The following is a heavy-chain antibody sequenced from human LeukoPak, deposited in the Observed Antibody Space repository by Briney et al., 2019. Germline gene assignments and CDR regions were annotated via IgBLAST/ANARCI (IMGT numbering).Heavy chain of an antibody. D-gene: IGHD5-18*01. CDR1: GFTFSDYA. CDR3: ARPQGGRQLWLHFDY. J-gene: IGHJ4*02. Sequence: GGSLRLSCAASGFTFSDYAIHWVRQSPGRGLQWVSVISYGGGSKYYADSVKGRFTISRDNSKNTLYLQMNSLRVEDTAIYYCARPQGGRQLWLHFDYWGQGTQVTVSS. V-gene: IGHV3-30-3*01. CDR2: ISYGGGSK.